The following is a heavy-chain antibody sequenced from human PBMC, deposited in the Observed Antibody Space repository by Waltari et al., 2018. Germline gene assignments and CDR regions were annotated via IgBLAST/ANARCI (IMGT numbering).Heavy chain of an antibody. D-gene: IGHD2-15*01. CDR1: GYSISSGYY. CDR3: ARAVRCSGGSCESHYMDV. V-gene: IGHV4-38-2*01. J-gene: IGHJ6*03. Sequence: QVQLQESRPGLVKPSETLSLTCAVSGYSISSGYYWVWIRQLPGKGLEWSGSLHHSGSTDYNPSLRSRVTISVDTAKNQFALKLSSVTAADTAVHYCARAVRCSGGSCESHYMDVWGKGTTVTVSS. CDR2: LHHSGST.